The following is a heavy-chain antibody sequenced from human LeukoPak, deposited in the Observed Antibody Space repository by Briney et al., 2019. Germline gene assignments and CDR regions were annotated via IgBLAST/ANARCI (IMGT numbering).Heavy chain of an antibody. CDR1: GGSFTGHH. CDR3: ARDPTTVVTLPYYFDF. D-gene: IGHD4-23*01. J-gene: IGHJ4*02. CDR2: VNHRGTT. Sequence: SETLSLTCAVYGGSFTGHHWNWIRQSAGKGLEWIGEVNHRGTTNYNPYLKRRVTISVDTSKNQFFLKLTSVTAADTAVYYCARDPTTVVTLPYYFDFWGQGTLVTVSS. V-gene: IGHV4-34*01.